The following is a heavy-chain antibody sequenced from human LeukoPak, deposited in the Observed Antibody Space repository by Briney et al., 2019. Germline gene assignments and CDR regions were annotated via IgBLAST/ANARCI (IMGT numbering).Heavy chain of an antibody. J-gene: IGHJ4*02. V-gene: IGHV4-39*01. D-gene: IGHD3-10*01. Sequence: SETLSLTCTVSGGSIISSTYYWDWVRQPPGKGLEWIGTIYSSGTTYYIPSLKSRVTISLDTSKNQFSLKLSSVTAADTAVCYCARLPVNEFHFDFWGQGTLVTVSS. CDR1: GGSIISSTYY. CDR3: ARLPVNEFHFDF. CDR2: IYSSGTT.